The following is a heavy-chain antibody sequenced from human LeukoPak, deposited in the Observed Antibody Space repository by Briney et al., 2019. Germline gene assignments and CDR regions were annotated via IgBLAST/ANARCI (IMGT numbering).Heavy chain of an antibody. CDR2: IYSGGSI. CDR3: ARLFPSWYGPRYFDY. D-gene: IGHD6-13*01. V-gene: IGHV3-53*01. Sequence: GGSPRLSCAASGFTVSSNYMSWVRQAPGKGLEWVSVIYSGGSIYYADSVKGRFTISRDNSKNTLYLQMNSLRAEDTAVYYCARLFPSWYGPRYFDYWGQGTLVTVSS. J-gene: IGHJ4*02. CDR1: GFTVSSNY.